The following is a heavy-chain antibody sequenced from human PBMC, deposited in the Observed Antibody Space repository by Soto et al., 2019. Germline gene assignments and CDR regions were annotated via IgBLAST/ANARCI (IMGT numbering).Heavy chain of an antibody. CDR1: GFTFSTAC. Sequence: GGSLRLSCAASGFTFSTACMSWVRQAPGKGLEWVARIKSKIDGGTTDYAAPVRGRFTISRDDSKNTLYLQMDSLQIEDTAVYYCTSYDYGSASDRIRWAYWGQGALVTVSS. CDR2: IKSKIDGGTT. CDR3: TSYDYGSASDRIRWAY. D-gene: IGHD3-16*02. V-gene: IGHV3-15*01. J-gene: IGHJ4*02.